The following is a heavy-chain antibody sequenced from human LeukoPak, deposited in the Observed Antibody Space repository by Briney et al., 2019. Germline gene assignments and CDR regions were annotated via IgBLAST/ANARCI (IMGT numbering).Heavy chain of an antibody. CDR1: GGSIAGSGWH. Sequence: SEALSLTCTVSGGSIAGSGWHWSWLRRPPGKGLEWIAYIYHSGGTYSSPPLRNRVTISVDRYKNQFFLNLRSATDADTAMYYCARDRSGYDLGSYYYGMDVWGQGTTVTVSS. D-gene: IGHD5-12*01. V-gene: IGHV4-30-2*01. J-gene: IGHJ6*02. CDR3: ARDRSGYDLGSYYYGMDV. CDR2: IYHSGGT.